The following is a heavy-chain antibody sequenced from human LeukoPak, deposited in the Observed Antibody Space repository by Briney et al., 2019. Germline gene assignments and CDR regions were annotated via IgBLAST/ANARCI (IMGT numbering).Heavy chain of an antibody. J-gene: IGHJ3*02. V-gene: IGHV4-59*01. Sequence: SETLSLTCTVSGGSISSYYWSWIRQPPGKGLEWIGYIYYSGSTNYNPSLKSRVTISVDTSKNQFSLKLSSVTAADTAVYYCARGPLTIFGVVIRGYGAFDIWGQGTVVTVSS. CDR2: IYYSGST. CDR3: ARGPLTIFGVVIRGYGAFDI. CDR1: GGSISSYY. D-gene: IGHD3-3*01.